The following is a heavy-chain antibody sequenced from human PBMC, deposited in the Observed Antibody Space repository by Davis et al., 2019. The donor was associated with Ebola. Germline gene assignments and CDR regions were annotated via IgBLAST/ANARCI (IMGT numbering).Heavy chain of an antibody. Sequence: ASVKVSCKASGYTFTSYAMHWVRQAPGQGLEWMGWISAYNGNTNYAQKLQGRVTMTTDTSTSTAYMELRSLRSDDTAVYYCAREYYDFWSGYYVHDAFDIWGQGTMVTVSS. CDR3: AREYYDFWSGYYVHDAFDI. CDR2: ISAYNGNT. J-gene: IGHJ3*02. D-gene: IGHD3-3*01. CDR1: GYTFTSYA. V-gene: IGHV1-18*01.